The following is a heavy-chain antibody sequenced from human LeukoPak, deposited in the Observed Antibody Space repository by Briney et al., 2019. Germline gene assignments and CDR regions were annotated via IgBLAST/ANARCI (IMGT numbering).Heavy chain of an antibody. D-gene: IGHD3-16*01. Sequence: PSETLSLTCNVSGGSIIRSTYFWGWIRQPPGKGLEWIGSVYYSGSTYYNPSLNSRVTISVDTSKNQFSLKLTSVTAADTAVYSCTRSAGGSDFSRTFDHWGQGTLVTVSS. V-gene: IGHV4-39*01. J-gene: IGHJ4*02. CDR3: TRSAGGSDFSRTFDH. CDR2: VYYSGST. CDR1: GGSIIRSTYF.